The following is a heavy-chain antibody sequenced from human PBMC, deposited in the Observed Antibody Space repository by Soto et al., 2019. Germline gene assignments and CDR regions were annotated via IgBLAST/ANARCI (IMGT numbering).Heavy chain of an antibody. D-gene: IGHD2-15*01. V-gene: IGHV1-69*12. Sequence: QVQLVQSGAEVKKPGSSVKVSCKASGGTFSSYAITWVRQAPGQGLEWMGGIIPIFGTADYAQNFQGRVTITADESTSTAYMELSSLRSEDTAVYYCARYRSCSGGSCYYYNGMDVWGQGTTVTVSS. CDR2: IIPIFGTA. CDR3: ARYRSCSGGSCYYYNGMDV. J-gene: IGHJ6*02. CDR1: GGTFSSYA.